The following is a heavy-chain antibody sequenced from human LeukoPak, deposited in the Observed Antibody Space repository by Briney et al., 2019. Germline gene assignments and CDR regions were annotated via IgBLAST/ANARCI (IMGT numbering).Heavy chain of an antibody. D-gene: IGHD3-22*01. J-gene: IGHJ3*02. CDR3: ARVLITMIVVVSGDAFDI. Sequence: GGSLRLSCAASGFTFSSYAMHWVRQALGKGLEWVAVISYDGSNKYYADSVKGRFIISRDNSKNTLYLQMNSLRAEDTAVYYCARVLITMIVVVSGDAFDIWGQGTMVTVSS. CDR1: GFTFSSYA. V-gene: IGHV3-30-3*01. CDR2: ISYDGSNK.